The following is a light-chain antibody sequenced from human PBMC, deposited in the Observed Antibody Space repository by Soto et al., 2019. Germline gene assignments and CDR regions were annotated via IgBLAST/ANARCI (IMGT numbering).Light chain of an antibody. CDR3: AAWDDSLIAFGV. V-gene: IGLV1-44*01. CDR1: NSNIGSNT. J-gene: IGLJ3*02. CDR2: NDN. Sequence: QSVLTQPPSASGTPGQRVTISCSGSNSNIGSNTVNWYQQLPGTAPKLLIYNDNQRPSGVPDRFSGSKSGTSASLAISGLHSEDEANYYCAAWDDSLIAFGVFGGGTKLTVL.